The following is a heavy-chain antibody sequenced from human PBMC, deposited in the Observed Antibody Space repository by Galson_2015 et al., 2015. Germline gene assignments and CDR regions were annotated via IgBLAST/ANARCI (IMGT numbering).Heavy chain of an antibody. CDR2: VRSKANSYAT. Sequence: PLSLPGAASGFTFGGSAMHWVRQASGQGLEGVGRVRSKANSYATAYAASVKGRLTISRDDSRTTAYLQMNSLKTEVTTVYYCTSPGSSVSKGWGQGTLVTVSS. CDR3: TSPGSSVSKG. J-gene: IGHJ4*02. CDR1: GFTFGGSA. V-gene: IGHV3-73*01. D-gene: IGHD3-22*01.